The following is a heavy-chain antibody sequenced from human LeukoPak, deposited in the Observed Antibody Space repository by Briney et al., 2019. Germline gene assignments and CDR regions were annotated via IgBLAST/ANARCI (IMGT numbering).Heavy chain of an antibody. CDR3: AKESDAFDL. J-gene: IGHJ3*01. CDR2: ISGDGGGT. CDR1: GFISDHYA. V-gene: IGHV3-43*02. Sequence: PGGSLRLSCAASGFISDHYAMHWVRQAPGKGLEWVSLISGDGGGTYYTDSVGGRFTIFRDNSKNSLYLQMNGLTTEDTALYYCAKESDAFDLWGQGTMVSVSS.